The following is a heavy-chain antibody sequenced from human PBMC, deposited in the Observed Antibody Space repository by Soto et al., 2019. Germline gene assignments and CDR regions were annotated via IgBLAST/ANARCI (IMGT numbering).Heavy chain of an antibody. V-gene: IGHV1-2*02. D-gene: IGHD3-22*01. CDR2: IIPNDGGT. J-gene: IGHJ5*02. CDR3: ARGAFDRSGNYLAGWFDP. CDR1: GYSFPDHY. Sequence: QVQLVQSGAEVKKPGASVKISCKASGYSFPDHYIHWIRQAPGQGLGWTGWIIPNDGGTKYAQKFHDRINMTRDTSITTAYMGLSRLRSDDTAVYYCARGAFDRSGNYLAGWFDPWGQGTLVTVSS.